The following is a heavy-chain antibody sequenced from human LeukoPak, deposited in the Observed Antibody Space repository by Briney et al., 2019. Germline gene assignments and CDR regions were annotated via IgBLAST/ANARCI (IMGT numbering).Heavy chain of an antibody. CDR3: AKDPSYKQWPSGSSGLYYFDY. J-gene: IGHJ4*02. CDR1: GFTFSSYV. V-gene: IGHV3-30*18. CDR2: ISYDGSNK. D-gene: IGHD6-19*01. Sequence: PGGSLRLSCAASGFTFSSYVMHWVRQAPGKGLEWVAVISYDGSNKYYADSVKGRFTISRDNSKNTLYLQMNSLRAEDTALYYCAKDPSYKQWPSGSSGLYYFDYWGQGTLVTVSS.